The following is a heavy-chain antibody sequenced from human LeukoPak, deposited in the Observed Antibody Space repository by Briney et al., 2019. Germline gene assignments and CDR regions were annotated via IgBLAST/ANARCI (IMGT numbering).Heavy chain of an antibody. J-gene: IGHJ4*02. V-gene: IGHV3-30*18. CDR3: AKARGTYYFDC. Sequence: GGSLRLSCAASGFTFSSYGMHWVRQAPGKGLEWLAVISYDGSNEYYAHSVKGRFTISRDNSKNTLFLRMNSLRPEDTAVYYCAKARGTYYFDCWGQGTLVTVS. D-gene: IGHD6-25*01. CDR1: GFTFSSYG. CDR2: ISYDGSNE.